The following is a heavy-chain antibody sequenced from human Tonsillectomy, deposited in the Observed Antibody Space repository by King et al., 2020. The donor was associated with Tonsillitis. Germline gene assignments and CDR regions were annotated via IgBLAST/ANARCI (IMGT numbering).Heavy chain of an antibody. CDR3: ARSVSGSFGY. CDR2: MYYSGTI. D-gene: IGHD1-26*01. J-gene: IGHJ4*02. Sequence: QLQESGPGVVKPSETLSLTCTVSGGSISSSDQYWSWIRQPPGKGLEWIGYMYYSGTIFYNPSLKSRITISGGTSENRFSLKLSSVTAADTAVYFCARSVSGSFGYWGQGALVTVSS. CDR1: GGSISSSDQY. V-gene: IGHV4-39*01.